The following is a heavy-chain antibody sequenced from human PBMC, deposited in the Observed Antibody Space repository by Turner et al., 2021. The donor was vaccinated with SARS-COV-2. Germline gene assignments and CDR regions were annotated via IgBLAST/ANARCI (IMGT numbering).Heavy chain of an antibody. J-gene: IGHJ4*02. Sequence: QVQLVQSGAEVKKPGASVQVSCKVSGYTLTELSMHWVRQAPGKGLEWMGGFDPEDAKTIYAQKFQGRVTMTEDTSTDTAYMELSSLRSEDTAVYYCATGYAYCGGGCSIDFWGQGTLVTVSS. CDR1: GYTLTELS. CDR3: ATGYAYCGGGCSIDF. V-gene: IGHV1-24*01. CDR2: FDPEDAKT. D-gene: IGHD2-21*02.